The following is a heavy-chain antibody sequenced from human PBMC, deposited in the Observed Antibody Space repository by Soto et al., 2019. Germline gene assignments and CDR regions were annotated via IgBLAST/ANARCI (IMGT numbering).Heavy chain of an antibody. D-gene: IGHD1-1*01. CDR1: GFTFSGYA. CDR2: ISGSGGST. J-gene: IGHJ5*02. V-gene: IGHV3-23*01. Sequence: DVQLLESGGGWVQPGGSLRLSCGASGFTFSGYAMSWVRQAPGKGLEWVSSISGSGGSTYYADSVKGRFIISRDNSQNTLYLQMNSLRAEDTAIYYCAKDRSSAGTTVRFDPWGQGTLVTVSS. CDR3: AKDRSSAGTTVRFDP.